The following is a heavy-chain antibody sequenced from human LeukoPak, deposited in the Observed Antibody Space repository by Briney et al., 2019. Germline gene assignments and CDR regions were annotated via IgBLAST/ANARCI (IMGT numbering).Heavy chain of an antibody. CDR2: FNPNSGGT. J-gene: IGHJ4*02. Sequence: ASVKVSCKASGYTFTGYYMHWVRQAPGQGLAWMGWFNPNSGGTNYAQKFQGRVTMTSDTSICTAYMEMSRLRSDDTAVCYCARVRGETVNLDYWGQGTLVTVSS. CDR1: GYTFTGYY. CDR3: ARVRGETVNLDY. V-gene: IGHV1-2*02. D-gene: IGHD4-11*01.